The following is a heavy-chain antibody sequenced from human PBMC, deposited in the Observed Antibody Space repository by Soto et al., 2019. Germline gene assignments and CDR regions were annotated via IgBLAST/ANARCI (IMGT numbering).Heavy chain of an antibody. Sequence: EVQLVESGGGLVQPGGSLRLSCAASGFTVTSNHMSWVRQAPGKGLEWVSAMYSAGNTYYADSVKGRFTISRDNSKNTLYLQMNILRAEDTSVYYCARAGYDYYGMDVWGQGTTVTVSS. CDR1: GFTVTSNH. D-gene: IGHD3-16*01. CDR3: ARAGYDYYGMDV. V-gene: IGHV3-66*01. J-gene: IGHJ6*02. CDR2: MYSAGNT.